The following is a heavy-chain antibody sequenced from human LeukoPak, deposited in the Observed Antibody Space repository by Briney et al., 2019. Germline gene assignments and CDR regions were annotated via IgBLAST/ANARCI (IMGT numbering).Heavy chain of an antibody. CDR1: GFTFSSYG. D-gene: IGHD3/OR15-3a*01. CDR2: IRYDGSNK. Sequence: GGSLRLSCAASGFTFSSYGMHWVRQAPGKGLEWVAFIRYDGSNKYYADSVKGRFTISRDNSKNTLYLQMNSLRTEDTAAYYCAKDGTGVYYYYMDVWGKGTTVTVSS. V-gene: IGHV3-30*02. J-gene: IGHJ6*03. CDR3: AKDGTGVYYYYMDV.